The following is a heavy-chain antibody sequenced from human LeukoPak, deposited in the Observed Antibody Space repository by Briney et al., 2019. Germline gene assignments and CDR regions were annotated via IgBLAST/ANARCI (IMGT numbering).Heavy chain of an antibody. Sequence: SETLSLTCTVSGGSISSYYWNWIRQPPGKGLEWIGYIYYSGSTNYNPSLKSRVTISVDTSKNQFSLKLSSVTAADTAVYYCARSLYYYGSDSFDIWGQGTMVTISS. D-gene: IGHD3-10*01. CDR2: IYYSGST. V-gene: IGHV4-59*01. J-gene: IGHJ3*02. CDR3: ARSLYYYGSDSFDI. CDR1: GGSISSYY.